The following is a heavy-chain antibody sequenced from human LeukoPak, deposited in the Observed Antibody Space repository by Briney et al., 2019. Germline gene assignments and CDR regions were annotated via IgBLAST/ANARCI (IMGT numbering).Heavy chain of an antibody. D-gene: IGHD3-3*02. V-gene: IGHV4-61*02. CDR3: AREVLVGRIDY. CDR2: IYTSGST. Sequence: PSETLSLTCTVSGGSISSGSYYWSWIRQPAGKGLEWIVRIYTSGSTNYNPSLKSRVTISVDTSKNQFSLKLSSVTAADTAVYYCAREVLVGRIDYWGQGTLVTVSS. J-gene: IGHJ4*02. CDR1: GGSISSGSYY.